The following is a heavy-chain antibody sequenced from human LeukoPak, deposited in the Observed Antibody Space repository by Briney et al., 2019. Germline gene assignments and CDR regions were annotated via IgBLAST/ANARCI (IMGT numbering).Heavy chain of an antibody. J-gene: IGHJ6*02. V-gene: IGHV3-33*01. Sequence: GRSLRLSCAASGFTFSSYGMHWVRQAPGKGLEWVAVIWYDGSNKYYADSVKGRFTISRDNSKNKLYLQMNSLRAEDTAVYYCCRNARGHKYYDILTGYLGFHYYGMDVWGQGTTVTVSS. CDR1: GFTFSSYG. CDR3: CRNARGHKYYDILTGYLGFHYYGMDV. CDR2: IWYDGSNK. D-gene: IGHD3-9*01.